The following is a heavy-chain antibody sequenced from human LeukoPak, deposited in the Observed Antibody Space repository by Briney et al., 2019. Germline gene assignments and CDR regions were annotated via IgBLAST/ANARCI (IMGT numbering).Heavy chain of an antibody. J-gene: IGHJ4*02. V-gene: IGHV3-7*01. CDR3: ARAIPLYSYGHYYFDY. CDR2: IKQDGSEK. CDR1: GFTFNTYW. Sequence: GGSLRLSCAASGFTFNTYWMSWVRQAPGKGLEWVANIKQDGSEKYYVGSVKGRFTISRDNAKNSLYLQMSSLRAEDTAVCYCARAIPLYSYGHYYFDYWGQGTLVTVSS. D-gene: IGHD5-18*01.